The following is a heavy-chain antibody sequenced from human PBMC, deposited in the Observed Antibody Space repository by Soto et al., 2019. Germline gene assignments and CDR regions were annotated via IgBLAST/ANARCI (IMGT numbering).Heavy chain of an antibody. D-gene: IGHD2-2*01. J-gene: IGHJ3*02. CDR2: INQSGTT. CDR3: ARHCGSSTCSHAFDI. Sequence: QVQLQQWGAGLLKPSETLSLTCAVYGGSLSGYYWSWIRQPPGKGLEWIGEINQSGTTGYNPSLKIRGTISADTSKNQFSLKLGSVTAADTAVYYCARHCGSSTCSHAFDIWGQGTMVTVSS. V-gene: IGHV4-34*01. CDR1: GGSLSGYY.